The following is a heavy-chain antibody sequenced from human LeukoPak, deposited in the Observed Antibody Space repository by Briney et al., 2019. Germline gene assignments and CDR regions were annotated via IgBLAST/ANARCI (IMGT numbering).Heavy chain of an antibody. CDR1: GYTFTSYD. CDR2: ISAYNGNT. Sequence: AASVKVTCKASGYTFTSYDINWVRQATGQGLEWMGWISAYNGNTNYAQKLQGRVTMTTDTSTSTAYMELRSLRSNDTGVYYCAREDYDYVWGSYRSDYWGQGTLVTVSS. D-gene: IGHD3-16*02. J-gene: IGHJ4*02. V-gene: IGHV1-18*01. CDR3: AREDYDYVWGSYRSDY.